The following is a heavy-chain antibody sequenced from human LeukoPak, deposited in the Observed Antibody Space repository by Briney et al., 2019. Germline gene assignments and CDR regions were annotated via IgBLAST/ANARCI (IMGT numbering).Heavy chain of an antibody. CDR3: AGYGLIRGFEY. D-gene: IGHD3-16*01. Sequence: PSETLSLTCTVSGGSISSYYCSWIRQPPGKELEWIGYIYYSGSTNYCPSLKSRVTISVDTSKNQFSLKLSSVTAADTAVYYCAGYGLIRGFEYWGQGTLVTVSS. V-gene: IGHV4-59*01. J-gene: IGHJ4*02. CDR1: GGSISSYY. CDR2: IYYSGST.